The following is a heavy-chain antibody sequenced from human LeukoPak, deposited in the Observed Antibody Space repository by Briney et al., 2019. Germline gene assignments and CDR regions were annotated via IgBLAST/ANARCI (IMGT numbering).Heavy chain of an antibody. D-gene: IGHD3-22*01. V-gene: IGHV3-15*01. CDR2: IKRRTDGGTR. Sequence: GGSLRLSCAASGFTVSSNYMSWVRQAPGKGLEWVGRIKRRTDGGTRDYAAPVKGRFTISRDDSENMLYLQMNSLKIEDTAVYYCTTPENYYDSRGDLFDYWGQGTLVTVSS. CDR1: GFTVSSNY. CDR3: TTPENYYDSRGDLFDY. J-gene: IGHJ4*02.